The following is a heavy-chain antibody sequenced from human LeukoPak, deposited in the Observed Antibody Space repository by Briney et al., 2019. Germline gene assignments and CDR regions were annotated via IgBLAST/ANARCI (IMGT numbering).Heavy chain of an antibody. CDR1: GGSISSYY. CDR3: ARDRTDAFDI. J-gene: IGHJ3*02. CDR2: IYTSGST. Sequence: MPSETLSLTCTVSGGSISSYYWSWIRQPPGKGLEWIGYIYTSGSTNYNPSLKSRVTISVDTSKNQFSLKLSSVTAADMAVYYCARDRTDAFDIWGQGTMVTVSS. V-gene: IGHV4-4*09.